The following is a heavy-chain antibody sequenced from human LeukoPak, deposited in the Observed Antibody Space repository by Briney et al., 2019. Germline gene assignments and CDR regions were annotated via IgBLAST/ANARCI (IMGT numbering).Heavy chain of an antibody. CDR2: INPSGGST. CDR1: GYTFTNYY. Sequence: ASVKLSCKASGYTFTNYYIHWVRQAPGQGLEWMGIINPSGGSTFYAQRFQGRVTMTRDTSTSTGYMELSSLRFDDTAVYYCATVGQMWQQLAGAVSDYWGQGTLVTVSS. J-gene: IGHJ4*01. V-gene: IGHV1-46*01. D-gene: IGHD6-13*01. CDR3: ATVGQMWQQLAGAVSDY.